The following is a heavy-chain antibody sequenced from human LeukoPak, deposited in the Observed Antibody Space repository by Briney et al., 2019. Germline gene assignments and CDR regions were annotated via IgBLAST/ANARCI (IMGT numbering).Heavy chain of an antibody. J-gene: IGHJ4*02. CDR2: IYHSGST. CDR3: ARGLPALFDY. V-gene: IGHV4-38-2*02. Sequence: SETLSLTCTVSGYSISSGYYWGWIRQPPGKGLEWIGSIYHSGSTYYNPSLKSRVTISVDTSKNQFSLKLSSVIAADTAVYYCARGLPALFDYWGQGTLDTVSS. CDR1: GYSISSGYY.